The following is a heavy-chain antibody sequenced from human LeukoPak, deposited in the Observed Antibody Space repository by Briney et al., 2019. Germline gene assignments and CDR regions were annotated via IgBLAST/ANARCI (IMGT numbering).Heavy chain of an antibody. CDR2: ISHSGST. Sequence: SETLSLTCAVYGGSFSGYYWSWIRQPPGKGLEWIGEISHSGSTNYNPSLKSRVTISVDTSKNQFSLKLSSVTAADTAVYYRARGPDPYVVAATTFDYWGQGTLVTVSS. CDR1: GGSFSGYY. V-gene: IGHV4-34*01. J-gene: IGHJ4*02. D-gene: IGHD2-15*01. CDR3: ARGPDPYVVAATTFDY.